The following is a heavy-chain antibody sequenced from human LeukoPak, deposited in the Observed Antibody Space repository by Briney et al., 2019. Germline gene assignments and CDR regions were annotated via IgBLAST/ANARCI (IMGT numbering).Heavy chain of an antibody. CDR2: IYYSGST. J-gene: IGHJ3*02. Sequence: GSLRLSCAASGFTFSSYSMNWIRQPPGKGLEWIGYIYYSGSTNYNPSLKSRVTISVDTSKNQFSLKLSSVTAADTAVYYCARAKYSSGWYGAFDIWGQGTMVTVSS. CDR1: GFTFSSYS. CDR3: ARAKYSSGWYGAFDI. V-gene: IGHV4-59*01. D-gene: IGHD6-19*01.